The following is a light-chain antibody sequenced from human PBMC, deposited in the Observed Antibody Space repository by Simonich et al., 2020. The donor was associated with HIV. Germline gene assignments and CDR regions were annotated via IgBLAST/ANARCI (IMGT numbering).Light chain of an antibody. J-gene: IGKJ1*01. V-gene: IGKV3-15*01. CDR3: QQYNNWPPWT. CDR1: QSVNSN. CDR2: GAS. Sequence: EIVMTQSPVTLSVSPGERATLSCRASQSVNSNFAWYQQKPGQAPRLLIYGASTRATGSPARFSGSGSGTEFTLTISSLQSEDFAVYYCQQYNNWPPWTFGQGTKVEIK.